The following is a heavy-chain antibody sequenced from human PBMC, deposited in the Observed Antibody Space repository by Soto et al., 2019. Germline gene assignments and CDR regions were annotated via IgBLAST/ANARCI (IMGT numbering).Heavy chain of an antibody. Sequence: GASVKVSCKASGGTFSSYAISWVRQAPGQGLEWMGGIIPIFGTANYAQKFQGRVTITADKTTSTAYMELSSLRSEDTAVYYCANRESRYYGMDVWGQGTTVTVSS. CDR2: IIPIFGTA. CDR1: GGTFSSYA. J-gene: IGHJ6*02. CDR3: ANRESRYYGMDV. V-gene: IGHV1-69*06.